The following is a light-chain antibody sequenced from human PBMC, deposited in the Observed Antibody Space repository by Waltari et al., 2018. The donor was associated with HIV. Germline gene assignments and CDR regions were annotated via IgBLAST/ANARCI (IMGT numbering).Light chain of an antibody. CDR2: AAS. CDR1: HSIAAS. Sequence: DIQMTQFPLSLSASVGGNVTISCRASHSIAASLNWYRQKTGDALELLIYAASALRRGVPSRFSGTTAGTEFTLTINAVQPDDFAFFFCQQSFATPRTFGQGT. J-gene: IGKJ1*01. CDR3: QQSFATPRT. V-gene: IGKV1-39*01.